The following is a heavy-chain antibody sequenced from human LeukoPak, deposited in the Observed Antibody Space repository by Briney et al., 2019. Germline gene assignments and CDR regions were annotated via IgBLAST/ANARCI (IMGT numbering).Heavy chain of an antibody. J-gene: IGHJ4*02. Sequence: GGSLRLSCAASGFTLSNYWMTWVRQAPGKGPEWVAHIKQDGSERNYVDSVKGRFTIARDNTKISLYLQMTSLRGEDTAVYYCASRAGKPGNTPWCFDYWGQGALVTVSS. CDR2: IKQDGSER. CDR3: ASRAGKPGNTPWCFDY. CDR1: GFTLSNYW. V-gene: IGHV3-7*01. D-gene: IGHD1-7*01.